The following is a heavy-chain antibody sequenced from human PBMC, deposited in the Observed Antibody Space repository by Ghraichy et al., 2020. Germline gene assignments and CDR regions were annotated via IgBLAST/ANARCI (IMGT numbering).Heavy chain of an antibody. V-gene: IGHV4-4*02. Sequence: GGGGRRPPGKGREWIGEIYHSGSTNYNPSLKSRVTISVDKSKNQFSLKLSSVTAADTAVYYCARVASGDSSGYYSLTFDYWGQGTLVTVSS. D-gene: IGHD3-22*01. CDR3: ARVASGDSSGYYSLTFDY. J-gene: IGHJ4*02. CDR2: IYHSGST.